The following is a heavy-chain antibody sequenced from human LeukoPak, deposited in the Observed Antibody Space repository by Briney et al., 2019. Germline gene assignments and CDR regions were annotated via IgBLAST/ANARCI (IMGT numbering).Heavy chain of an antibody. CDR3: ARDPRFLEWVGIDY. J-gene: IGHJ4*02. CDR2: IIPVFDRP. Sequence: SVKVSCKTTGGRFKSYGFSWVRQAPGQGLEWMGGIIPVFDRPTYAQKFQGRVTMTRDMSTSTVYMELSSLRSEDTAVYYCARDPRFLEWVGIDYWGQGTLVTVSS. CDR1: GGRFKSYG. D-gene: IGHD3-3*01. V-gene: IGHV1-69*05.